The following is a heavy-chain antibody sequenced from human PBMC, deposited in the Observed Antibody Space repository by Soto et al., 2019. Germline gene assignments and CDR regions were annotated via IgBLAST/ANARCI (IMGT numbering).Heavy chain of an antibody. CDR1: GDSVSSNSAG. CDR2: TYYRSKWYY. Sequence: SQTLSLTCAITGDSVSSNSAGWSWVRQSPSRGLEWLGRTYYRSKWYYEYAVSVRGRITINPDTSKNQYSLQLNSVTPEDTAVYFCARGEQYRGRIFDYWGQGTLVTLSS. J-gene: IGHJ4*01. D-gene: IGHD1-26*01. V-gene: IGHV6-1*01. CDR3: ARGEQYRGRIFDY.